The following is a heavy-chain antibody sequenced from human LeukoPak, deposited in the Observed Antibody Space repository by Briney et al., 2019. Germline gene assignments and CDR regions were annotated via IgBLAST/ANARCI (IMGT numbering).Heavy chain of an antibody. CDR3: AKRARQQHIYFYYYMDV. Sequence: PGGSLRLSCVASGFTFSILEMNWVRQAPGKGLEWVSYISSSGNTIYYADSVKGRFTISRDNSKNTLYLQMNSLRAEDTAVYYCAKRARQQHIYFYYYMDVWGKGTTVTISS. CDR1: GFTFSILE. CDR2: ISSSGNTI. D-gene: IGHD6-13*01. J-gene: IGHJ6*03. V-gene: IGHV3-48*03.